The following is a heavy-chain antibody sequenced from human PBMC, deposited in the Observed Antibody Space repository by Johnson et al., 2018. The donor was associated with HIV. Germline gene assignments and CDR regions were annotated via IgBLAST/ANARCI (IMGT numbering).Heavy chain of an antibody. CDR2: IYSGGST. CDR1: GFTVSSNY. CDR3: ARDKGIAAAATDDAFGI. J-gene: IGHJ3*02. V-gene: IGHV3-66*01. D-gene: IGHD6-13*01. Sequence: EVQLVESGGGLVQPGGSLRLSCAASGFTVSSNYMSWVRQAPGKGLEWVSVIYSGGSTYYADSVKGRFTISRDNSKNTLYLQMNSLRADDTAVYYCARDKGIAAAATDDAFGIWGQGTMVTVSS.